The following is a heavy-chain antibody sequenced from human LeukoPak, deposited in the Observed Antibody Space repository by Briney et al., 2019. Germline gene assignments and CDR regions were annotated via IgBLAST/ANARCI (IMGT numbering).Heavy chain of an antibody. V-gene: IGHV1-2*02. CDR3: ARTIRPVLKFFEWYDY. D-gene: IGHD3-3*01. CDR1: GYTFTGYY. J-gene: IGHJ4*02. CDR2: INPDDGRA. Sequence: GASVKVSCKASGYTFTGYYIHWVRQVPGQGLEWMGFINPDDGRAISAQKFEGRFTITRDTYISTAYMELSRLRADDTAMYYCARTIRPVLKFFEWYDYWGQGTLVTVSS.